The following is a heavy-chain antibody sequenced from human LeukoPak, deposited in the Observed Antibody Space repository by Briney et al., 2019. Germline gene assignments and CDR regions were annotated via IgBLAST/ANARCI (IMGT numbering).Heavy chain of an antibody. D-gene: IGHD6-13*01. CDR1: GGSISSYY. J-gene: IGHJ4*02. CDR3: ARDVAAAGHFDY. V-gene: IGHV4-59*06. Sequence: SETLSLTCTVSGGSISSYYWSWIRQHPGKGLEWIGYIYYSGSTYYNPSLKSRVTISVDTSKNQFSLKLSSVTAADTAVYYCARDVAAAGHFDYWGQGTLVTVSS. CDR2: IYYSGST.